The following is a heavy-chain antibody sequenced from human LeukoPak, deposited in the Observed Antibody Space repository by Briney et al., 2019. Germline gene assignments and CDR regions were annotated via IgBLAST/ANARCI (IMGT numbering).Heavy chain of an antibody. CDR3: TTLTAASHFDY. CDR1: GFSFSTYD. J-gene: IGHJ4*02. Sequence: PGGSLRLSCAASGFSFSTYDMYWVRQAPGKGLEWVASIRYDGNNKYYADSVKGRFTISRDNSENTLDLQLNSLRAEDTAVYYCTTLTAASHFDYWGPGTLVTVSS. CDR2: IRYDGNNK. V-gene: IGHV3-30*02. D-gene: IGHD2-2*01.